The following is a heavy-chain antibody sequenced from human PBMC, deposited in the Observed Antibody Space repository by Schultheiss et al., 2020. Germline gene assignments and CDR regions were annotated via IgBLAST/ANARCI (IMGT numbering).Heavy chain of an antibody. D-gene: IGHD6-19*01. V-gene: IGHV3-30*18. J-gene: IGHJ6*02. CDR3: AKGMWEQWLDPYGMDV. CDR2: ISYDGTNK. CDR1: GFTFSSYG. Sequence: WGSLRLSCAASGFTFSSYGMHWVRQAPGKGLEWVAVISYDGTNKHYADSVKGRFTISRDNSKNTLYLQMNSLRAEDTAVYYCAKGMWEQWLDPYGMDVWGQGTTVTVSS.